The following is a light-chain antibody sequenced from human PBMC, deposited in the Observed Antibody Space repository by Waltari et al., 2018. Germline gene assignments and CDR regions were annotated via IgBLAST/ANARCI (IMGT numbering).Light chain of an antibody. V-gene: IGKV2-40*01. J-gene: IGKJ1*01. Sequence: DILMTQTPLSLPVTLGEPASISCRSSQSVLDSDDGNTYLDWYLQKPGQSPQLLIYEVSNRASGVPDRFSGSGSDTDLTLKISRVEAEDVGVYYCMQGIEYPWTFGQGTKVEIK. CDR1: QSVLDSDDGNTY. CDR3: MQGIEYPWT. CDR2: EVS.